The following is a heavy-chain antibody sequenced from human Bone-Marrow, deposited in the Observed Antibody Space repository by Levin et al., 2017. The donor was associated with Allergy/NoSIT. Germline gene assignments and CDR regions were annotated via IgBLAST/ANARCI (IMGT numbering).Heavy chain of an antibody. V-gene: IGHV3-11*01. Sequence: GESLKISCAASGFTFSDYYMSWIRQAPGKGLQWVSYISYSGGTIYYTDSVKGRFSISRDNAKKSLYLQMNSLRAEDTAVYYCARELYGGNYGGVDYWGQGTLVTVSS. CDR2: ISYSGGTI. D-gene: IGHD1-26*01. J-gene: IGHJ4*02. CDR3: ARELYGGNYGGVDY. CDR1: GFTFSDYY.